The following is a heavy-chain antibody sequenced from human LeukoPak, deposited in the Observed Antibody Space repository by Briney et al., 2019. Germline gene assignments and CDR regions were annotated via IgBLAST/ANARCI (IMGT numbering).Heavy chain of an antibody. J-gene: IGHJ6*02. Sequence: PGGSLRLSCAASGFTFSRYWMSWVRQAPGKGLEWVATIKEDGSDKFYVGSVKGRFTTSRDNAKKSLDLNMNSLRAEDAAVYYCVTFWGSKESDWLRDGMDVWGQGTTVTVSS. CDR1: GFTFSRYW. D-gene: IGHD2-21*02. V-gene: IGHV3-7*01. CDR3: VTFWGSKESDWLRDGMDV. CDR2: IKEDGSDK.